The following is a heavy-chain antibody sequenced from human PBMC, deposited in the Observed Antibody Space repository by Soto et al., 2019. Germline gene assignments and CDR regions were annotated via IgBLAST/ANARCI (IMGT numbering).Heavy chain of an antibody. D-gene: IGHD7-27*01. Sequence: GGSLRLSCAASGFTFSDYTMNWVRQTPGKGLEWISYISKSSGTKSYADSVMGRFTISRDNAKNSLYLQLNSLRDEDTAIYYCARGLNWAFDYWGQGTQVTVSS. CDR2: ISKSSGTK. CDR1: GFTFSDYT. J-gene: IGHJ4*02. CDR3: ARGLNWAFDY. V-gene: IGHV3-48*02.